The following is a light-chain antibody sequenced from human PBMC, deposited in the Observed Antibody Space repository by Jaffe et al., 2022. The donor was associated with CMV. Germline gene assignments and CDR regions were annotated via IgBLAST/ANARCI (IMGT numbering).Light chain of an antibody. CDR2: RNN. V-gene: IGLV1-47*01. CDR3: ASWDDSLSGRV. CDR1: SSNIGDNY. Sequence: QSVLTQPPSASGTPGQRVTISCSGSSSNIGDNYLYWYQQLPGTAPKLLIYRNNQRPSGVPDRFSGSKSGTSASLAISGLRSEDEADYYCASWDDSLSGRVFGGGTKLTVL. J-gene: IGLJ3*02.